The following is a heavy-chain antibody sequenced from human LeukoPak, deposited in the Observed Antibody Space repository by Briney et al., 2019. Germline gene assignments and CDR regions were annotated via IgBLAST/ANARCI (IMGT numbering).Heavy chain of an antibody. V-gene: IGHV3-33*06. J-gene: IGHJ3*02. Sequence: GGSLRLSCAASGFTFSSYGMHWVRQAPGKGLEWVAVIWYDGSNKYYADSVKGRFTISRDNSKNTLYLQMNSLRAEDTALYYCAKGVPGEADAFDIWGQGTMVTVSS. CDR1: GFTFSSYG. CDR2: IWYDGSNK. D-gene: IGHD7-27*01. CDR3: AKGVPGEADAFDI.